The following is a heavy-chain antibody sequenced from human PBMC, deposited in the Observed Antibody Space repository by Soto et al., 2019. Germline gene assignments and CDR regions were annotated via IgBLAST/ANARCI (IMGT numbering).Heavy chain of an antibody. CDR2: INPYNANT. V-gene: IGHV1-18*01. Sequence: QVQLVQSGAEVKKPGASVKVSCKASGYTFTNYGISWVRQAPGQGLEWMGWINPYNANTNSAQKVQGRVTMTTYTSTSTGYMELRNLRSDDTAVYYCARGPDPTYFYQWGQGTLVTVSS. J-gene: IGHJ4*02. CDR1: GYTFTNYG. CDR3: ARGPDPTYFYQ.